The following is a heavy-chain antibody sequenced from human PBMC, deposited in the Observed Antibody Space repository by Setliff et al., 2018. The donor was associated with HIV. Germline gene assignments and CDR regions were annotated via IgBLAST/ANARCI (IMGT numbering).Heavy chain of an antibody. CDR1: GYTFTSYH. D-gene: IGHD5-12*01. J-gene: IGHJ4*02. Sequence: ASVKVSCKASGYTFTSYHIHWVRQAPGQGLEWMGVINPSGGSTSYAQKFQGRVTMTRGTSTGTVFMELSGLRSEDTAMYYCARVGERWLQFYYFDNWGQGTLVT. CDR3: ARVGERWLQFYYFDN. V-gene: IGHV1-46*01. CDR2: INPSGGST.